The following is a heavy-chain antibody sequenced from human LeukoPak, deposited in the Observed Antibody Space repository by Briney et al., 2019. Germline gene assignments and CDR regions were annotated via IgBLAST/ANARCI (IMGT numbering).Heavy chain of an antibody. Sequence: GGSLRLSCVASGFPFSSYWMTWVRQAPGKGLEWVANIKQDGSKKSYVDSVKGRFTISRDNAKNTLYLQMNSLRAEDTALYYCARTIAVNGGDFDYWGQGTLVTVSS. D-gene: IGHD6-19*01. CDR2: IKQDGSKK. J-gene: IGHJ4*02. CDR1: GFPFSSYW. CDR3: ARTIAVNGGDFDY. V-gene: IGHV3-7*01.